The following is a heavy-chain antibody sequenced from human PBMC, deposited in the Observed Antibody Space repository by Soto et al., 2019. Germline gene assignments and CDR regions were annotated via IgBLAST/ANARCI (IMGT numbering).Heavy chain of an antibody. CDR1: GGTFTTFA. D-gene: IGHD3-10*01. CDR2: IIPFFGTG. J-gene: IGHJ6*02. Sequence: QVQLVQSGAEVRKPGSSVRVSCKASGGTFTTFAISWVRQAPGQGLEWMGGIIPFFGTGNYAQTFQGRLTIIADKSTNTAYLDLSSLRSEDTAVYYCARSLYSFGNYHVSGKGYYYTMDVWGQGTTVTVSS. V-gene: IGHV1-69*06. CDR3: ARSLYSFGNYHVSGKGYYYTMDV.